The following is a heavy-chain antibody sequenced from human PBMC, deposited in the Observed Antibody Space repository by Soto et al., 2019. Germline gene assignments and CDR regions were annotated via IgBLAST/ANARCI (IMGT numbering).Heavy chain of an antibody. D-gene: IGHD2-2*01. Sequence: EVQLLESGGGSVQPGGSLRLSCAASGFSFSSYAMSWVRQAPGKGLEWVSVIIGGGGNTYHADSVKGRFNISRNNSKNTLYLQMNSLRAEDTAVYYCAKYQAYYYVYRYMDVWGKGTTVTVSS. J-gene: IGHJ6*03. V-gene: IGHV3-23*01. CDR1: GFSFSSYA. CDR3: AKYQAYYYVYRYMDV. CDR2: IIGGGGNT.